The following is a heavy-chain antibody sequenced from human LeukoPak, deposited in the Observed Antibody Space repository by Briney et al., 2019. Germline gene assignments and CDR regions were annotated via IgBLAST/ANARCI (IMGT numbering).Heavy chain of an antibody. V-gene: IGHV1-2*06. CDR1: GSTFTGYY. CDR2: INPNSGGT. CDR3: AREHPPSFSRQQLPLEVDY. Sequence: ASVKVSCKASGSTFTGYYMHWVRQAPGQGLEWMGRINPNSGGTNYSQKFQGRVTMTRDTSISTAYMELSRLRSDDTAVYYCAREHPPSFSRQQLPLEVDYWGQGTLVTVSS. J-gene: IGHJ4*02. D-gene: IGHD6-13*01.